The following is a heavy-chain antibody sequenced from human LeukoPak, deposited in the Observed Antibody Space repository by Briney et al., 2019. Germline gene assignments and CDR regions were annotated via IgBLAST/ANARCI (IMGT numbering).Heavy chain of an antibody. J-gene: IGHJ4*02. V-gene: IGHV3-53*01. D-gene: IGHD2/OR15-2a*01. CDR1: GFTVSSNY. Sequence: PGGSLRLSCAASGFTVSSNYMSWVRQAPGKGLEWVSVIYSGGGTYYADSVKGRFTISRDNSKNTLYLQMNSLRAEDTAVYYCARGLDVSYIDYWGQGTLVTVSS. CDR2: IYSGGGT. CDR3: ARGLDVSYIDY.